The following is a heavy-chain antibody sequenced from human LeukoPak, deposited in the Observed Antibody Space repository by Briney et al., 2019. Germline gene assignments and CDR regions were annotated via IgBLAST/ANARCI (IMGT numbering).Heavy chain of an antibody. CDR3: ATSTTVTTDDAFDI. D-gene: IGHD4-17*01. CDR2: IYPGDSDT. V-gene: IGHV5-51*01. Sequence: GASVKISCKGSGYSFTSYWIGWVRQMPGKGLEWMGIIYPGDSDTRYSPSFQGQVTISADKSISTAYLQWSSLKASDTAMYYCATSTTVTTDDAFDIWGQGTMVTVSS. CDR1: GYSFTSYW. J-gene: IGHJ3*02.